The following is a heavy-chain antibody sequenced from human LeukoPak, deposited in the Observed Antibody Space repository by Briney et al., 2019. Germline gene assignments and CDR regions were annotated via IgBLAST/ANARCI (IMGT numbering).Heavy chain of an antibody. J-gene: IGHJ5*02. Sequence: SETLSLTCTVYGDSISSYYWSWIRQPAGKGLEWIGRVHTNGNTNYNPSLEGRATMSLDTSKNQFSLNLSSVTAADTALYYCARNVGNNWFGPWGQGILVTVSS. V-gene: IGHV4-4*07. CDR2: VHTNGNT. CDR1: GDSISSYY. D-gene: IGHD1-26*01. CDR3: ARNVGNNWFGP.